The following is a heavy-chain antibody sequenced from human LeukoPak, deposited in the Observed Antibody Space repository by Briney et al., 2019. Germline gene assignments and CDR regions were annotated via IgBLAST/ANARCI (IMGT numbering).Heavy chain of an antibody. CDR3: ARVPYYYDSSGYQIDY. CDR2: IYYSGST. V-gene: IGHV4-39*07. J-gene: IGHJ4*02. Sequence: SETLSLTCTVSGGSITSSSYYWGWIRQPPGKGLEWIGSIYYSGSTYYNPSLKSRVTISVDTSKNQFSLKLSSVTAADTAVYYCARVPYYYDSSGYQIDYWGQGTLVTVSS. CDR1: GGSITSSSYY. D-gene: IGHD3-22*01.